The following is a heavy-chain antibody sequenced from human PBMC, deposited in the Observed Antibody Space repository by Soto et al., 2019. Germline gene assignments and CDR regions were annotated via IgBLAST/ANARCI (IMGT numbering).Heavy chain of an antibody. J-gene: IGHJ5*01. Sequence: GSLRLSCVVSGFTFSSSPMSWVRQAPGKGLEWVSGINGGDDSKHYAESVRGRFTITRDNSKNTLLLQMNSLRAEDTAIYYCAKDPHWGIIFPNHEPWGQGTPVTVSS. CDR1: GFTFSSSP. V-gene: IGHV3-23*01. D-gene: IGHD3-16*01. CDR2: INGGDDSK. CDR3: AKDPHWGIIFPNHEP.